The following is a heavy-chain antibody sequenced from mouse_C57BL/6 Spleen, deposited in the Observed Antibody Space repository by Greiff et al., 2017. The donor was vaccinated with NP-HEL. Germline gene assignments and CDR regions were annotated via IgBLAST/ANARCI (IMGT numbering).Heavy chain of an antibody. CDR2: IHPSDSDT. J-gene: IGHJ1*03. Sequence: QVQLQQPGAELVKPGASVKVSCKASGYTFTSYWMHWVKQRPGQGLEWIGRIHPSDSDTNYNQKFKGKATLTVDKSSSTAYMQLSSLTSGDSAVDYCAMGYDGTGYFDVWGTGTTVTVSS. V-gene: IGHV1-74*01. CDR3: AMGYDGTGYFDV. D-gene: IGHD2-14*01. CDR1: GYTFTSYW.